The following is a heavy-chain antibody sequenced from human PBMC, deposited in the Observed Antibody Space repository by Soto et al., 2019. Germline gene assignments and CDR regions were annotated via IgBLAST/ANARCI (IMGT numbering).Heavy chain of an antibody. CDR2: ISGSGGST. D-gene: IGHD2-15*01. CDR1: GFTFSSYA. J-gene: IGHJ4*02. CDR3: ANGVRRHCSGGSCWLDY. V-gene: IGHV3-23*01. Sequence: EVQLLESGGGLVQPGGSLRLSCAASGFTFSSYAMSWVRQAPGKGLEWVSAISGSGGSTYYADPVKGRFTISRDNSKNTLYLQMNSLRAEDTAVYYCANGVRRHCSGGSCWLDYWGQGTLVTVSS.